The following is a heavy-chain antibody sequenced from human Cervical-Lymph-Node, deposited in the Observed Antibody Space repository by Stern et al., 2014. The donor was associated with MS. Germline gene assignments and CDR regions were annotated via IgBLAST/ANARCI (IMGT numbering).Heavy chain of an antibody. CDR2: NEFSSSA. Sequence: QVQLQESGRGLVKPSETLSLTCTVSGGSISSYYWSWIRQPPGKGLEWVGYNEFSSSANDNPSLNSRVTISVDTSKNQFSLKLSSVTAADTAVYYCANGRGSYYGWYFDLWGRGTLVTVSS. CDR1: GGSISSYY. CDR3: ANGRGSYYGWYFDL. J-gene: IGHJ2*01. D-gene: IGHD1-26*01. V-gene: IGHV4-59*01.